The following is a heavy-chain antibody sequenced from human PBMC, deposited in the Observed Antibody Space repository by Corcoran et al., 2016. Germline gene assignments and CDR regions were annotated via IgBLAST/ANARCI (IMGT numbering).Heavy chain of an antibody. CDR2: IYYSGST. Sequence: QLQLQESGPGLVKPSETLSLTCTVSGGSISSSSYYWGWIRQPPGKGLEWIGSIYYSGSTYYNPSLKSRVTISVDTSKNQFSLKLSSVTAADTAVYYCARRYYDFWSGFVRDWFDPWGQGTLVTVSS. CDR1: GGSISSSSYY. D-gene: IGHD3-3*01. J-gene: IGHJ5*02. V-gene: IGHV4-39*01. CDR3: ARRYYDFWSGFVRDWFDP.